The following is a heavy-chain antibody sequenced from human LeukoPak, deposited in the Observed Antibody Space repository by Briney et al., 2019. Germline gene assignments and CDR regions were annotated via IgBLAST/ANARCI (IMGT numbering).Heavy chain of an antibody. CDR3: AKALTGDLYDAFDI. V-gene: IGHV3-9*01. CDR2: ISWNSGGI. CDR1: GFTFDDYA. D-gene: IGHD7-27*01. Sequence: GGSLRLSCAASGFTFDDYAMHWVRQAPGKGLEWVSGISWNSGGIGYADSVKGRFTISRDNAKNSLYLQMNSLRAENTALYYCAKALTGDLYDAFDIWGQGTMVTVSS. J-gene: IGHJ3*02.